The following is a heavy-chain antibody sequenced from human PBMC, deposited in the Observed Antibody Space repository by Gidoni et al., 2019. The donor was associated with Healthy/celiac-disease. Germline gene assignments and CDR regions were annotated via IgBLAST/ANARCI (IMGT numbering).Heavy chain of an antibody. CDR3: AAISGFRWSNDAFDI. CDR1: GFTFTSSA. V-gene: IGHV1-58*02. J-gene: IGHJ3*02. Sequence: QMQLVQSGPEVKKPGTSVKVSCKASGFTFTSSAMQWVRQARGQRLEWIGWIVVGSGNTNYAQKFQERVTITRDMSTSTAYMELSSLRSEDTAVYYCAAISGFRWSNDAFDIWGQGTMVTVSS. D-gene: IGHD3-10*01. CDR2: IVVGSGNT.